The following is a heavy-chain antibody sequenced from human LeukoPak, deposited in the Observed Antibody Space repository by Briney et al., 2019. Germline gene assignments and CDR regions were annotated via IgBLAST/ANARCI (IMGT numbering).Heavy chain of an antibody. CDR3: AKAPSGQWLVPWFDP. D-gene: IGHD6-19*01. J-gene: IGHJ5*02. Sequence: GGSLRLSCAASGFTFSSYAMSWVRQAPGKGLEWVSAISGSGGSTYYADSVKGRFTIFRDNSKNTLYLQMNSLRAEDTAVYYCAKAPSGQWLVPWFDPWGQGTLVTVSS. CDR1: GFTFSSYA. V-gene: IGHV3-23*01. CDR2: ISGSGGST.